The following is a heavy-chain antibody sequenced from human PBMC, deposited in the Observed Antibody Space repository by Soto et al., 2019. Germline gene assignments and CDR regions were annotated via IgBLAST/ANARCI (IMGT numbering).Heavy chain of an antibody. CDR3: ARLYYDYVWGSSKNPYYFDY. D-gene: IGHD3-16*01. CDR2: IYYSGST. V-gene: IGHV4-31*03. Sequence: SETLSLTCTVSGGSISSGGYYWSWIRQHPGKGLEWIGYIYYSGSTYYNPSLKSRVTISVDTSKNQFSLKLSSVTAADTAVYYCARLYYDYVWGSSKNPYYFDYWGQGTLVTVSS. J-gene: IGHJ4*02. CDR1: GGSISSGGYY.